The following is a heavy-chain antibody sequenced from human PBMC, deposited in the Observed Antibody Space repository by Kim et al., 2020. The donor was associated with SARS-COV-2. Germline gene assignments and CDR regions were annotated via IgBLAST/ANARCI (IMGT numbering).Heavy chain of an antibody. CDR3: ARGFGDGSGSYYTPAYWYFDL. Sequence: GGSLRLSCAASGFTFSSYDMHWVRQATGKGLEWVSAIGTAGDTYYPGSVKGRFTISRENAKNSLYLQMNSLRAGDTAVYYCARGFGDGSGSYYTPAYWYFDLWGRGTLVTVSS. CDR2: IGTAGDT. V-gene: IGHV3-13*01. CDR1: GFTFSSYD. D-gene: IGHD3-10*01. J-gene: IGHJ2*01.